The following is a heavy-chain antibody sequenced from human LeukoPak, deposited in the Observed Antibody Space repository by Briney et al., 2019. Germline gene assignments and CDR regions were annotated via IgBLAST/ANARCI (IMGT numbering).Heavy chain of an antibody. V-gene: IGHV4-59*01. Sequence: PPETLSLTCAVSGGSISSYYWSWIRQPPGKGLEWIGYIYYSGSTNYNPSLKSRVTISVDTSKNQFSLKLSSVTAADTAVYYCARGHQWELLRSRYYFDYWGQGTLVTVSS. CDR2: IYYSGST. CDR3: ARGHQWELLRSRYYFDY. D-gene: IGHD1-26*01. J-gene: IGHJ4*02. CDR1: GGSISSYY.